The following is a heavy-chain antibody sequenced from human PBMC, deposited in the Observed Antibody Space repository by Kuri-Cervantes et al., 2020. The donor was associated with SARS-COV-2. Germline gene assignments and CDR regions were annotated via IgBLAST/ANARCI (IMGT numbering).Heavy chain of an antibody. CDR2: INPSGGST. V-gene: IGHV1-46*01. J-gene: IGHJ3*02. CDR1: GYTFTSYY. Sequence: ASVNSCKASGYTFTSYYMHWVRQAPGQGLEWMGIINPSGGSTSYAQKFQGRVTMTRDTSTSTVYMELSSLRSEDTAVYYCATHVGERRGGFSAFDIWGQGTMVTVSS. CDR3: ATHVGERRGGFSAFDI. D-gene: IGHD3-10*02.